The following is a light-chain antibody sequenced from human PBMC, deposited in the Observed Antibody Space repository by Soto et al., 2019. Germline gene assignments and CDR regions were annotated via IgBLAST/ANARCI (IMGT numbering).Light chain of an antibody. Sequence: QSALTQPPSASGSPGQSVTIPCTGTRSDVGAYNYVSCYQHHPGRAPKLIIYDVNERPSGVPDRFYASKSGNTASLTVSGLQAEDEADYYCCSYAGSKNWVFGGGTKLTVL. CDR2: DVN. CDR3: CSYAGSKNWV. V-gene: IGLV2-8*01. CDR1: RSDVGAYNY. J-gene: IGLJ3*02.